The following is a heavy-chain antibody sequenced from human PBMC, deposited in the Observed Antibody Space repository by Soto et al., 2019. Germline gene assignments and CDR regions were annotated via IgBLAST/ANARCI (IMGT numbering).Heavy chain of an antibody. V-gene: IGHV4-31*03. Sequence: QVQLQGSGPRLVKPSQTLSLTCSVSGASISSGAYFWTWLRHHPGKGLEWIGYIYYSVSTSYTYQNQSLQSRVTISVDTSKHLFSLRMTYVTAADTATYYCARDKGPYTYGQTRIREDSSAIDVWGQGTPVIVSS. D-gene: IGHD5-18*01. CDR3: ARDKGPYTYGQTRIREDSSAIDV. J-gene: IGHJ6*02. CDR1: GASISSGAYF. CDR2: IYYSVST.